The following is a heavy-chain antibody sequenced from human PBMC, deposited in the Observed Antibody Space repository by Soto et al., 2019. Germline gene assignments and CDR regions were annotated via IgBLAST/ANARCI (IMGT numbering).Heavy chain of an antibody. CDR1: GGTLSSYA. CDR2: TIPIFGTA. CDR3: VQVPRPRVDYLLGSVY. V-gene: IGHV1-69*13. J-gene: IGHJ4*02. D-gene: IGHD3-10*01. Sequence: GASVKVSCKASGGTLSSYAISWVRQAPGQGLEWMGGTIPIFGTANYAQKFQGRVTITADESTSTAYMELNSLRAEDTAVYYCVQVPRPRVDYLLGSVYWGQGSLVTVSS.